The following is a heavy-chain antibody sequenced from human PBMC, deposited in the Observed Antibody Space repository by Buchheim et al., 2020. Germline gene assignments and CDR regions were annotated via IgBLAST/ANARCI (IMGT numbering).Heavy chain of an antibody. J-gene: IGHJ4*02. Sequence: QVQLVESGGSVVQPGRSLKLSCAASGFTFSTCGMHWVRQAPGEGLEWVAVISYDGSNKYYGDSVKGRFTTSRDNSKNTLYMQMNSLRVEDTAVYYCAKDYHGSGSYYSPDYWGQGTL. D-gene: IGHD3-10*01. CDR2: ISYDGSNK. CDR1: GFTFSTCG. V-gene: IGHV3-30*18. CDR3: AKDYHGSGSYYSPDY.